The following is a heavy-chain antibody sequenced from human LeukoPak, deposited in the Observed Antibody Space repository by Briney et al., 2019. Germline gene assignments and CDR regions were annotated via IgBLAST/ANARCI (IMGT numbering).Heavy chain of an antibody. CDR2: FYPEEGET. Sequence: ASPKASCAVSGDTLTELSMHWGRQAPGKGRGWRGGFYPEEGETIYAQTFQGRVTMTEDTSTETAYMQLSSLRSEDTAAYYCATERVGQVVQGAMIPRDGMDVWGQGTTVTVSS. V-gene: IGHV1-24*01. D-gene: IGHD2-2*01. CDR1: GDTLTELS. CDR3: ATERVGQVVQGAMIPRDGMDV. J-gene: IGHJ6*02.